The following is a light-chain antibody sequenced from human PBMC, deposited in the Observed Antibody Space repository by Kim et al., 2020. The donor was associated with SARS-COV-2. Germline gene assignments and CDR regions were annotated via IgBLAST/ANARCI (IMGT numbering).Light chain of an antibody. V-gene: IGLV3-1*01. CDR3: QAWDSSTAV. CDR1: KLGAKY. Sequence: SPGQTASITCSGDKLGAKYACWYQQKPGQSPVLVIYQDSKRPSGIPERFSGSNSGNTATLTISGTQAMDEADYYCQAWDSSTAVFGGGTQLTVL. J-gene: IGLJ2*01. CDR2: QDS.